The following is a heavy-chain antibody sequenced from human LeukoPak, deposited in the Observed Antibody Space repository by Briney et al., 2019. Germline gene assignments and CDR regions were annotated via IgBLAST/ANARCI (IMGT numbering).Heavy chain of an antibody. CDR1: DGSINSYY. V-gene: IGHV4-59*08. J-gene: IGHJ4*02. CDR3: ARSIAVAGIFDY. D-gene: IGHD6-19*01. CDR2: IYYNGNT. Sequence: PSETLSLTCSVSDGSINSYYWNWIRRPPGKGLEWIGYIYYNGNTNYSPSLKSRVTISVDTSKNQFSLKLSSVTAADTAVYYCARSIAVAGIFDYWGQGTLVTVSS.